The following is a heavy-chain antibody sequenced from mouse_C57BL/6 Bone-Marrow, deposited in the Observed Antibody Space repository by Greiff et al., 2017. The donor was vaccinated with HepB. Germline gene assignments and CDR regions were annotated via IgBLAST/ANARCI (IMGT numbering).Heavy chain of an antibody. Sequence: QVQLQQPGAELVRPGTSVKLSCKASGYTFTSYWMHWVKQRPGQGLEWIGVIDPSDSYTNYNQKFKGKATLTVDTSSSTAYMQLSSLTSEDSAVYYCVLITTVVATDYWGQGTTLTVSS. D-gene: IGHD1-1*01. CDR3: VLITTVVATDY. J-gene: IGHJ2*01. CDR2: IDPSDSYT. V-gene: IGHV1-59*01. CDR1: GYTFTSYW.